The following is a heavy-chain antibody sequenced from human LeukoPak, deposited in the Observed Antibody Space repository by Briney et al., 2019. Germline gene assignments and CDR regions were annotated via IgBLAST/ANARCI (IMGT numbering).Heavy chain of an antibody. CDR3: ARGRTYYDFWSGYPSPFQH. D-gene: IGHD3-3*01. J-gene: IGHJ1*01. CDR2: INPNSGGT. CDR1: GYTFTSYD. V-gene: IGHV1-2*02. Sequence: ASVKVSCKASGYTFTSYDINWVRQATGQGLEWMGWINPNSGGTNYAQKFQGRVTMTRDTSISTAYMELSRLRSDDTAVYYCARGRTYYDFWSGYPSPFQHWGQGTLVTVSS.